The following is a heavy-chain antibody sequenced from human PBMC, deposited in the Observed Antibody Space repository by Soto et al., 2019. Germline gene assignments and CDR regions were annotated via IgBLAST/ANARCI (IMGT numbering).Heavy chain of an antibody. D-gene: IGHD2-15*01. CDR3: ARDHLSVELVPGPYYCGMDV. V-gene: IGHV3-30-3*01. CDR1: GFTFSSFA. CDR2: ISYDGYNK. J-gene: IGHJ6*02. Sequence: QVQLVESGGGVVQPGRSLRLSCAASGFTFSSFAMHWVRQAPGKGLEWLAVISYDGYNKNYADSMKGRFTISRDNSNYTLFLQMSSLRGEDTAVYYGARDHLSVELVPGPYYCGMDVWGQGATVTVSS.